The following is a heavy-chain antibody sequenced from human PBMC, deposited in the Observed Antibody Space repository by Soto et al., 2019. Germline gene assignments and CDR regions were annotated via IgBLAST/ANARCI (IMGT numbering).Heavy chain of an antibody. CDR3: AMGRAVRSTDFYYGMDV. Sequence: ASGKVSCKASGYTFTSYGISWVRQAPGQGLEWMGWISAYNGNTNYAQKLQGRVTMTTDTSTSTAYMELRSLRSDDTAGYYCAMGRAVRSTDFYYGMDVWGPGTTVPVS. V-gene: IGHV1-18*01. CDR2: ISAYNGNT. D-gene: IGHD2-2*01. CDR1: GYTFTSYG. J-gene: IGHJ6*02.